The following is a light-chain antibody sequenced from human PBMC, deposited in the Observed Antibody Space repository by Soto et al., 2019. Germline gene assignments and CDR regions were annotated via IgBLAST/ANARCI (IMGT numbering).Light chain of an antibody. CDR2: AAS. V-gene: IGKV1-9*01. CDR1: QVISSY. J-gene: IGKJ5*01. Sequence: IELSHARSFRTAPAGERVNITCRASQVISSYLAWYQQKPGRAPKLLIYAASTLQSGVPSRFSGSGSGTEFTLTITSLQPADFATYSCQELNSFPSTFGQGTRLEIK. CDR3: QELNSFPST.